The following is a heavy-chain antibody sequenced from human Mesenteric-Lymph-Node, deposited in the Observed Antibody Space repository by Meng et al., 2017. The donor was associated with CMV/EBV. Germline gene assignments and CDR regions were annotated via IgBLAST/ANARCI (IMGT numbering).Heavy chain of an antibody. CDR2: INTNTGNP. Sequence: KASGYTFTKYAMNWVRQAPGQGLEWMGWINTNTGNPTYAQGFTGRFVFSLDTSVSTAYLQISSLKAEDTAVYYCMPTAGTVGTNWFDPWGQGTLVTVSS. V-gene: IGHV7-4-1*02. CDR3: MPTAGTVGTNWFDP. CDR1: GYTFTKYA. D-gene: IGHD1/OR15-1a*01. J-gene: IGHJ5*02.